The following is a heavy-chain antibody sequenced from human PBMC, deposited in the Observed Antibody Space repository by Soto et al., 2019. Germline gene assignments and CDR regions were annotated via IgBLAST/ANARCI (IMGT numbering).Heavy chain of an antibody. CDR2: IIPILGIA. CDR3: ARGYLDWLVSVVHYGMDV. CDR1: GGTFSSYT. V-gene: IGHV1-69*02. Sequence: QVQLVQSGAEVKKPGSSVKVSCKASGGTFSSYTISWVRQAPGQGLEWMGRIIPILGIAYYAQKFQGRVTITADXXKXTGXMELSSLSSEDTAVYYCARGYLDWLVSVVHYGMDVWGQGTTVTVSS. D-gene: IGHD3-9*01. J-gene: IGHJ6*02.